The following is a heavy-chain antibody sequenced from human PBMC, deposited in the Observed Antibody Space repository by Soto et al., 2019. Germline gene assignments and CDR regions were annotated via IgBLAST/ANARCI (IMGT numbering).Heavy chain of an antibody. J-gene: IGHJ6*02. CDR3: ARASRTTVVTPDYSGMDV. CDR2: INAGNGNT. CDR1: GYTFTSYA. D-gene: IGHD4-17*01. Sequence: ASVKVSCKASGYTFTSYAMHWVRQAPGQRLEWMGWINAGNGNTKYSQKFQGRVTITGDTSASTAYMELSSLRSEDTAVYYCARASRTTVVTPDYSGMDVWGQGTTVTVSS. V-gene: IGHV1-3*01.